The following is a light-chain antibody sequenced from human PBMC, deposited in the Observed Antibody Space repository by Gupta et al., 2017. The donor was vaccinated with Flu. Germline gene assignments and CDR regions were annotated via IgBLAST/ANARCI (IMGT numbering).Light chain of an antibody. CDR3: QQYNSNSRT. CDR2: KAS. J-gene: IGKJ1*01. CDR1: QRISNW. V-gene: IGKV1-5*03. Sequence: DIQMTQSPSTLSASIGDRVTITCRASQRISNWLAWYQQKPGKAPKVLIYKASNLESGVPSRFSGSGSGTEFTLTISSLQPDDCATYYCQQYNSNSRTFGQGTKVEIK.